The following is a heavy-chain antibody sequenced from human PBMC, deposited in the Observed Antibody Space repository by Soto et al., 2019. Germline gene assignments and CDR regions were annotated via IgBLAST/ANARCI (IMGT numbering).Heavy chain of an antibody. Sequence: GSGPTLVNPTQTLTLTCTFSGFSLSTSGVGVGWIRQPPGKALEWLALIYWDDDKRYRPSLKSRVTITKDTSKNQLVLTMTNMDPVDTATYYCAHLPWKEMWPRAPVVNWGQGTPVTVSS. CDR1: GFSLSTSGVG. CDR2: IYWDDDK. D-gene: IGHD1-1*01. J-gene: IGHJ4*02. V-gene: IGHV2-5*02. CDR3: AHLPWKEMWPRAPVVN.